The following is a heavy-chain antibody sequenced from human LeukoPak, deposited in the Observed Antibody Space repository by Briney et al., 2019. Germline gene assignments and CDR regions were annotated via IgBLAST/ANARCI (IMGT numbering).Heavy chain of an antibody. CDR2: MSYSGHT. Sequence: SGTLSLTCTVSGGSISSSSYYWGWIRQPPGKGLEWIVSMSYSGHTYYNPSLKSRVTTSIDTSKNQLSLNLKSVTAADTAVYYCARDRDVDDFDSWGHGTLVTVSS. J-gene: IGHJ4*01. D-gene: IGHD2-15*01. CDR1: GGSISSSSYY. CDR3: ARDRDVDDFDS. V-gene: IGHV4-39*07.